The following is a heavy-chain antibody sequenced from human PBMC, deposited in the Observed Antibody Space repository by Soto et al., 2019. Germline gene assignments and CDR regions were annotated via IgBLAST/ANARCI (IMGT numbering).Heavy chain of an antibody. D-gene: IGHD6-6*01. CDR2: IHSGGST. CDR1: GFTVSSNY. CDR3: ARRGVAARPLDDAFDI. Sequence: GRSLRLSCAASGFTVSSNYMSWVRQAPGRGLEWVSVIHSGGSTYYADSVKGRFTISRDNSKNTLYLQMNSLRAEDTAVYYCARRGVAARPLDDAFDIWGQGTMVTVSS. V-gene: IGHV3-66*04. J-gene: IGHJ3*02.